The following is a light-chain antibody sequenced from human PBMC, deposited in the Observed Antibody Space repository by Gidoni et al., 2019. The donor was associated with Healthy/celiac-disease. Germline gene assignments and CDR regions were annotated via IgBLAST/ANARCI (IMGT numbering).Light chain of an antibody. CDR1: QSISSW. J-gene: IGKJ1*01. Sequence: DIQMTQSPSTLSASVGDRVTITCRASQSISSWLTWYQKKPGKAPKLLIYKASSLERGVPSRFSGSGSGTEFTLTISILQPDDFATYYCQQYNSYSWTFGQGTKVEIK. V-gene: IGKV1-5*03. CDR3: QQYNSYSWT. CDR2: KAS.